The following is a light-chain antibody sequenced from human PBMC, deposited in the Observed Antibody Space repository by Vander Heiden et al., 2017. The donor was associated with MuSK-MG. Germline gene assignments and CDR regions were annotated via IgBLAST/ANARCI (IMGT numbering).Light chain of an antibody. Sequence: EIVLTQSPGTLSLSPGERATLSCRASQSVSSSYLAWYQQRPDQAPRLLIYDASKMATDIPDRFSGSGYETDFTLTSSRLEHGDFAVYYGQQDESSVTFGQGTKVEIK. V-gene: IGKV3-20*01. J-gene: IGKJ1*01. CDR2: DAS. CDR3: QQDESSVT. CDR1: QSVSSSY.